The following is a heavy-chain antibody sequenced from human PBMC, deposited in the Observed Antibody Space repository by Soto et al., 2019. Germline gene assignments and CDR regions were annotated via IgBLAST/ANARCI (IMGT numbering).Heavy chain of an antibody. J-gene: IGHJ4*02. V-gene: IGHV3-21*01. CDR3: ARGSYGGYTYGFDY. CDR1: GFTFSSYS. D-gene: IGHD5-12*01. CDR2: ISSSSSYI. Sequence: PGGSLRLSCAASGFTFSSYSMNWVRQAPGKGLEWVSSISSSSSYIYYADSVKGRFTISRDNAKNSLYLQMNSLRAEDTAVYYCARGSYGGYTYGFDYWGQGTLVTVSS.